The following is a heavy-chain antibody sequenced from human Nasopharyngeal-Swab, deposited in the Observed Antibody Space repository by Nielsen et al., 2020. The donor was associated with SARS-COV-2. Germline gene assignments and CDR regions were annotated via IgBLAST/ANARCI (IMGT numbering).Heavy chain of an antibody. J-gene: IGHJ6*02. CDR3: VRERESSYGMDV. Sequence: GESLKISCAASGFTFDDYGMSWVRQAPGKGLEWVANIKQGGSEKHYVDSVKGRFTISRDDAKNSQSLQMNSLRVEDTAVYYCVRERESSYGMDVWGQGTTVTVSS. CDR2: IKQGGSEK. V-gene: IGHV3-7*01. D-gene: IGHD6-6*01. CDR1: GFTFDDYG.